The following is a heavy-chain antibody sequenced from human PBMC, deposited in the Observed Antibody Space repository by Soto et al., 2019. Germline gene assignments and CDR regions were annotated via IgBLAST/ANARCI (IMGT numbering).Heavy chain of an antibody. CDR2: INPGGSIT. CDR1: GFTFSSYW. V-gene: IGHV3-74*01. CDR3: ARVPTGKYGVWNY. D-gene: IGHD2-8*01. J-gene: IGHJ4*02. Sequence: EEQLVESGGGLVQPGGSLRLSCAASGFTFSSYWMHWVRQAPGKGLVWVSRINPGGSITAYADSVKGRFTISRDNAKNTLYRQMKSLRGDDTAVYYCARVPTGKYGVWNYWGQGTLVTVSS.